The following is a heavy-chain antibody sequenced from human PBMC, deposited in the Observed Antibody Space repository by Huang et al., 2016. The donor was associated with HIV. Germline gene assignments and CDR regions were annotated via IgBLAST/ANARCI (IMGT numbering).Heavy chain of an antibody. CDR2: VNPNNGAT. V-gene: IGHV1-2*02. CDR3: TRDGVAPDEEFDY. CDR1: GYAFADYF. D-gene: IGHD5-12*01. Sequence: QVQLVQSGAEVKKPGASVKVSCKPSGYAFADYFIHRVRQAPGQGLEWMAWVNPNNGATNYDQKFLGRLTVTGDTSMRTAYMELSGLTSDDTAKYYCTRDGVAPDEEFDYWGQGTVIIVSS. J-gene: IGHJ4*02.